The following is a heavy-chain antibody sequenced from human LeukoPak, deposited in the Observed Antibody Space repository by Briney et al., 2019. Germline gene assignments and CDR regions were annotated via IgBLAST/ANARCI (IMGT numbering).Heavy chain of an antibody. Sequence: SETLSLTCAVSGYSISSGYYWGWIRQPPGKGREWIGRIYHSGITYQNPSLKSRVTISVDTSKNQFSLKLSSVTAADTAFYYCARDGYCSGGSCYPFDYWGQGALVTVSS. CDR3: ARDGYCSGGSCYPFDY. V-gene: IGHV4-38-2*02. J-gene: IGHJ4*02. CDR2: IYHSGIT. D-gene: IGHD2-15*01. CDR1: GYSISSGYY.